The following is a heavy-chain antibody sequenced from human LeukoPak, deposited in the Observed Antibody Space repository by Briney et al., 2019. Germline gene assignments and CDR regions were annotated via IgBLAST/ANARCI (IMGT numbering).Heavy chain of an antibody. V-gene: IGHV4-59*01. D-gene: IGHD3-9*01. CDR2: IYYSGST. CDR1: GGSFSGYY. J-gene: IGHJ4*02. Sequence: SETLSLTCAVYGGSFSGYYWSWIRQPPGKGLEWIGYIYYSGSTNYNPSLKSRVTISVDTSKNQFSLKLSSVTAADTAVYYCARGRSYYDILTGYYNNYFDYWGQGTLVTVSS. CDR3: ARGRSYYDILTGYYNNYFDY.